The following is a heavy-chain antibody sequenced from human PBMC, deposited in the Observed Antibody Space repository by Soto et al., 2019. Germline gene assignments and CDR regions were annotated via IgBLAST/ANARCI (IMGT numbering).Heavy chain of an antibody. D-gene: IGHD6-6*01. CDR2: IWYDGSNK. CDR1: GFTFSSYA. CDR3: ARDIYSSSYYHYYSMDV. V-gene: IGHV3-33*08. Sequence: GGSLRLSCAASGFTFSSYAMHWVRQAPGRGLEWVAVIWYDGSNKYYADSVKGRFTISRDDPKNTLSLQMDGLRAEDTAVYYCARDIYSSSYYHYYSMDVWGQGTTVTVSS. J-gene: IGHJ6*02.